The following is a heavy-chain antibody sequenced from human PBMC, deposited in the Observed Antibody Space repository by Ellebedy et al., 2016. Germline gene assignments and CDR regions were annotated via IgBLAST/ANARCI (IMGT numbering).Heavy chain of an antibody. J-gene: IGHJ5*02. V-gene: IGHV1-2*02. CDR2: INPNSGGT. Sequence: ASVKVSCXASGYTFTGYYMHWVRQAPGQGLEWMGWINPNSGGTNYAQKFQGRVTMTRDTSISTAYMGLSRLRSDDTAVYYCARVRMVRGVTRNWFDPWGQGTLVTVSS. D-gene: IGHD3-10*01. CDR1: GYTFTGYY. CDR3: ARVRMVRGVTRNWFDP.